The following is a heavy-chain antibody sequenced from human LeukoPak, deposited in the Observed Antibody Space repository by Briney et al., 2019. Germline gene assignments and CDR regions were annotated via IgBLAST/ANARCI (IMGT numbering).Heavy chain of an antibody. D-gene: IGHD1-1*01. J-gene: IGHJ4*02. CDR3: AREGGWNDFDY. Sequence: QPGGSLRLSFEGSGLTFSSYDMNWVRQAPGKGLEWVSYISSSGNLIHYADSVKGRFTFSRDNARNSLYLQMNSLRADDTAIYYCAREGGWNDFDYWGQGTLVTVSS. CDR1: GLTFSSYD. V-gene: IGHV3-48*03. CDR2: ISSSGNLI.